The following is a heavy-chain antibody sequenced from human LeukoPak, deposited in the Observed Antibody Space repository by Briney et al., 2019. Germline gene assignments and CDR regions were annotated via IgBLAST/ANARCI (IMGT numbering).Heavy chain of an antibody. CDR1: GFTFSTSA. Sequence: GASVKVSCKTSGFTFSTSAVQWVRLARGQRLEWIGWIIVGSGATNYAQSLQGRFTITRDMSTNTAYMELSSLGSEDSAVYYCAAELYGVYTDCCTFHLWGQGTMVTVSS. V-gene: IGHV1-58*01. CDR3: AAELYGVYTDCCTFHL. J-gene: IGHJ3*01. D-gene: IGHD4-17*01. CDR2: IIVGSGAT.